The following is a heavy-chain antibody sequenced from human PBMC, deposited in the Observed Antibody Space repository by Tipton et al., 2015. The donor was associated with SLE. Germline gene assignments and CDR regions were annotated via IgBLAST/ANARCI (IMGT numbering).Heavy chain of an antibody. CDR3: ARDPVETGFDY. J-gene: IGHJ4*02. V-gene: IGHV4-38-2*02. Sequence: TLSLTCAVSGYSISSGYYWGWIRQPPGKGLEWIGSTYHSGSTYYNPSPKSRVTISVDTSKNQFSLKLSSVTAADTAVYYCARDPVETGFDYWGQGTLVTVSS. CDR1: GYSISSGYY. D-gene: IGHD5-24*01. CDR2: TYHSGST.